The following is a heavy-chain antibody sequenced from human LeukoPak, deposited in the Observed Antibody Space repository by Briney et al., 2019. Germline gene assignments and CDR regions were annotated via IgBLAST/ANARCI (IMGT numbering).Heavy chain of an antibody. CDR2: IWYDGSNK. CDR1: GFTFSSYG. V-gene: IGHV3-33*01. D-gene: IGHD5-18*01. J-gene: IGHJ4*02. CDR3: GRDGDRGYSFDY. Sequence: PGRSLRLSCAASGFTFSSYGMHWVRQAPGKGLEWWAVIWYDGSNKYYADSVKGRFTISRDNSKNTLYLQMNSLRAEDTAVYYCGRDGDRGYSFDYWGQGTLVTVSS.